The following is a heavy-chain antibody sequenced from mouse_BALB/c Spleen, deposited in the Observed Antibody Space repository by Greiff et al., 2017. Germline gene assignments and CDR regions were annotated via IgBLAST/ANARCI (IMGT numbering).Heavy chain of an antibody. J-gene: IGHJ4*01. Sequence: VQLQQSGAELMKPGASVKISCKATGYTFSSYWIEWVKQRPGHGLEWIGEILPGSGSTNYNEKFKGKATFTADTSSNTAYMQLSSLTSEDSAVYYCAREGRRYYAMDYCGQGTSVTVSS. D-gene: IGHD1-1*01. CDR2: ILPGSGST. CDR1: GYTFSSYW. V-gene: IGHV1-9*01. CDR3: AREGRRYYAMDY.